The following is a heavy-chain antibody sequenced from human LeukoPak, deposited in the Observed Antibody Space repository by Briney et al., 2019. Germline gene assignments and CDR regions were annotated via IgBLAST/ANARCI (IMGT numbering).Heavy chain of an antibody. J-gene: IGHJ6*03. CDR1: GYSFTSYD. V-gene: IGHV1-8*01. CDR2: MSPNSGDT. Sequence: ASVKVSCKASGYSFTSYDINWVRQAPGQGLEWMGWMSPNSGDTDFAQKFQGRVIMTRNTSISTAYMELNSLGSEDTAVYYCARGRHPYLDYDYCMDVWGKGTTVTVSS. D-gene: IGHD3/OR15-3a*01. CDR3: ARGRHPYLDYDYCMDV.